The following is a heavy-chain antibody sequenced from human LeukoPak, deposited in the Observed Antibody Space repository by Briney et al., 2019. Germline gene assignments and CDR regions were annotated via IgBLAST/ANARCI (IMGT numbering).Heavy chain of an antibody. V-gene: IGHV4-34*01. CDR1: GGSFSGYY. J-gene: IGHJ4*02. Sequence: SETLSLTCAVYGGSFSGYYWSWTRQPPGKGLEWIGEINHSGSTNYNPSLKSRVTISVDTSKNQFSPKLSSVTAADTAVYYCARVDIVVVPAATDYWGQGTLVTVSS. CDR2: INHSGST. CDR3: ARVDIVVVPAATDY. D-gene: IGHD2-2*03.